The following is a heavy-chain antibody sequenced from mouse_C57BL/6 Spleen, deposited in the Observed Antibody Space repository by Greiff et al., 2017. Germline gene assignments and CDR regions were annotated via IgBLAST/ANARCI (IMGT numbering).Heavy chain of an antibody. CDR2: INPSSGYT. Sequence: VQLQESGAELARPGASVKMSCKASGYTFTSYTMHWVKQRPGQGLEWIGYINPSSGYTKYNQKFKDKATLTADKSSSTAYMQLSSLTSEDSAVYYCARQLLSYWYFDVWGTGTTVTVSS. J-gene: IGHJ1*03. CDR3: ARQLLSYWYFDV. V-gene: IGHV1-4*01. CDR1: GYTFTSYT. D-gene: IGHD4-1*02.